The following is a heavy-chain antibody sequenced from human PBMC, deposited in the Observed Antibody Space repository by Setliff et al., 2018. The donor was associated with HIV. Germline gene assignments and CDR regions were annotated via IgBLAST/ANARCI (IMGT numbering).Heavy chain of an antibody. J-gene: IGHJ3*02. V-gene: IGHV3-7*03. CDR3: ARALIETEYGDYIAAFDI. CDR1: GFSFSNAW. Sequence: PGGSLRLSCAASGFSFSNAWMDWVRQAPGKGLEWVATIKEDGSEKYYVDSVKGRFTISRDNAKNSLYLQMNSLRAEDTAVYYCARALIETEYGDYIAAFDIWGQGTMVTVSS. D-gene: IGHD4-17*01. CDR2: IKEDGSEK.